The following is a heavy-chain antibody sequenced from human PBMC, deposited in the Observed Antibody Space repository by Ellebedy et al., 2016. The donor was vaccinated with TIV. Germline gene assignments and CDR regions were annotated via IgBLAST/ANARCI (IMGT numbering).Heavy chain of an antibody. D-gene: IGHD5-18*01. J-gene: IGHJ4*02. CDR3: AKDRLGYGLYYFDY. CDR2: ISSSSSYI. Sequence: GGSLRLSCAASGFTFSSYAMSWVRQAPGKGLEWVSSISSSSSYIYYADSVKGRFTISRDNAKNSLYLQMNSLRAEDTAVYYCAKDRLGYGLYYFDYWGQGTLVTVSS. CDR1: GFTFSSYA. V-gene: IGHV3-21*01.